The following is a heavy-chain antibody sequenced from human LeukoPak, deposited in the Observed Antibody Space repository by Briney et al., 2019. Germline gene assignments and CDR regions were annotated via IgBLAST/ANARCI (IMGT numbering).Heavy chain of an antibody. D-gene: IGHD3-22*01. CDR3: ARGPLGYYDSSGYYYRTNFYYFDY. J-gene: IGHJ4*02. V-gene: IGHV1-46*01. CDR2: ISPSGGST. Sequence: GASVKVSCKAFGYTFTGYWMHWVRQAPGQGPEWMGVISPSGGSTIYAQKFQGRVTITRNTSISTAYMELSSLRSEDTAVYYCARGPLGYYDSSGYYYRTNFYYFDYWGQGTLVTVSS. CDR1: GYTFTGYW.